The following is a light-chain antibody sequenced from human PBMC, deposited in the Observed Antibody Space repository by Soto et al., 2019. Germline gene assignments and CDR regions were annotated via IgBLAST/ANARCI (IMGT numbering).Light chain of an antibody. CDR2: GAF. CDR3: QQYGDSPWT. V-gene: IGKV3-20*01. Sequence: VLTQSPDSLSLSPGERATLSCRASQCISTKLAWYQQKPGQAPRLLFSGAFNRATDTPDRFSGSGSGTDFTLIISGVEAEDFAMYYCQQYGDSPWTFGQGTRVDFK. J-gene: IGKJ1*01. CDR1: QCISTK.